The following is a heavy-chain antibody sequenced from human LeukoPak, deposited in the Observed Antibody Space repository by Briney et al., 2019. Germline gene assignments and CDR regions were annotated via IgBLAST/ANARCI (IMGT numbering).Heavy chain of an antibody. CDR3: ASQSYARFDP. V-gene: IGHV3-7*01. Sequence: GGSLRLSCAASGFTFRSKWMSWVRQAPGKGLEWVGNIQPDGSEQYPVDSVKGRFTISRDNARNSLLLQMNSLRVEDTAVYYCASQSYARFDPWGQGTLVTVSS. D-gene: IGHD3-16*01. CDR1: GFTFRSKW. J-gene: IGHJ5*02. CDR2: IQPDGSEQ.